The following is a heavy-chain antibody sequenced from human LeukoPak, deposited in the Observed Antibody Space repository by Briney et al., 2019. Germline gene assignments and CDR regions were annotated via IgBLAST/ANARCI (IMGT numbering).Heavy chain of an antibody. V-gene: IGHV4-59*11. CDR1: GVSISSHY. J-gene: IGHJ6*03. Sequence: SKTLSLTCTVSGVSISSHYWSWVRQPPGKGLEWIGNIYDSESTHYKSSLKSRVTISVDTSKNQFSLRLRSVTAADTAVYYCARVLQNYYYLDVWGKGTTVTVSS. D-gene: IGHD3-3*01. CDR2: IYDSEST. CDR3: ARVLQNYYYLDV.